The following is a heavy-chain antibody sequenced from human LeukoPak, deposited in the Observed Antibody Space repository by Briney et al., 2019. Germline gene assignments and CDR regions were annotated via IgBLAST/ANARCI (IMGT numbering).Heavy chain of an antibody. CDR3: ARTRFGELLRWFDP. CDR2: INPSGGST. Sequence: ASVKVSCKASGYTFTGYYMHWVRQAPGQGLEWMGIINPSGGSTNYAQKFQGRVTITADESTSTAYMELSSLRSEDTAVYYCARTRFGELLRWFDPWGQGTLVTVSS. J-gene: IGHJ5*02. CDR1: GYTFTGYY. D-gene: IGHD3-10*01. V-gene: IGHV1-46*01.